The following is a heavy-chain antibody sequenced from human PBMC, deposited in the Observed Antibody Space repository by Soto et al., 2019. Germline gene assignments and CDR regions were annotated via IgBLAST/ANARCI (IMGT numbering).Heavy chain of an antibody. CDR3: ARDQLYYNDISGRPLNAFDV. D-gene: IGHD3-22*01. Sequence: GGSLRLSCGGSGFTFRDYGMNWVRQAPGKGLEGVSYIGIGSSTKYYADSVKGRFTISRDNAKNSLYLQMNSLRAEDTAVYYCARDQLYYNDISGRPLNAFDVWGQGTMVTVSS. CDR1: GFTFRDYG. CDR2: IGIGSSTK. J-gene: IGHJ3*01. V-gene: IGHV3-48*01.